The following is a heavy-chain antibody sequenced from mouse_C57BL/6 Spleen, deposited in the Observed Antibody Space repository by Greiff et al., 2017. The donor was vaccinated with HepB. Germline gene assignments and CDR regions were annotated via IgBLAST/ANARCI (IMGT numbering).Heavy chain of an antibody. CDR1: GYTFTSYT. Sequence: VQLQQSGAELARPGASVKMSCKASGYTFTSYTMHWVKQRPGQGLEWIGYINPSSGYTKYNQKFKDKATLTADKSSSTAYMQLSSLTSEDSAVYYCARGMVTFYYAMDYWGQGTSVTVSS. CDR3: ARGMVTFYYAMDY. D-gene: IGHD2-3*01. J-gene: IGHJ4*01. CDR2: INPSSGYT. V-gene: IGHV1-4*01.